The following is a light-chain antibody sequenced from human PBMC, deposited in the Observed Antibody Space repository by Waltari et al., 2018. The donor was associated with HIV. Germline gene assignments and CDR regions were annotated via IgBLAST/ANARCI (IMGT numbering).Light chain of an antibody. CDR3: QQYNSYPLT. J-gene: IGKJ4*01. CDR2: KAS. Sequence: DTQMTQSPDTLSASVGARVTIVCRANESLSSWLAWYQQRPGMRPKLLIYKASVFERGVSARFSGSGSGTNFALTISDLQADDVATYFCQQYNSYPLTFGGGTKVEI. V-gene: IGKV1-5*03. CDR1: ESLSSW.